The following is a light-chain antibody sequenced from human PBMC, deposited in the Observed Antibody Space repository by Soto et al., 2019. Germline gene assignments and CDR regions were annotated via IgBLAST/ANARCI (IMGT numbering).Light chain of an antibody. Sequence: DIQMTQSPSSVSASVGDRVIITCRASHDIGNWLAWFQQKPGKAPKLLMYGASNLLSGVPSRFSGSGSGTDFTLTISSLQPEDCATYYCQQANSFPITFGQGTRLHIK. CDR2: GAS. V-gene: IGKV1D-12*01. J-gene: IGKJ5*01. CDR1: HDIGNW. CDR3: QQANSFPIT.